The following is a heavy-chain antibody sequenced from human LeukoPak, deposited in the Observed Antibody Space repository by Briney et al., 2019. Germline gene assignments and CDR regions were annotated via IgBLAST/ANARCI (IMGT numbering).Heavy chain of an antibody. CDR3: ARGYHWNYGWFDP. J-gene: IGHJ5*02. CDR1: SDSIGNYY. CDR2: NSSTGDS. V-gene: IGHV4-59*01. D-gene: IGHD1-7*01. Sequence: SETLSLTCTVSSDSIGNYYWTWIRQSPGKRLEWLGYNSSTGDSEYNPSLKSRVTMSVDMSKNQFSLKLTSVTAADTAVYFCARGYHWNYGWFDPWGQRTLVTVSS.